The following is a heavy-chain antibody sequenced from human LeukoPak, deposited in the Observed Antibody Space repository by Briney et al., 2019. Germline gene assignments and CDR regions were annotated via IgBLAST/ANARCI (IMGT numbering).Heavy chain of an antibody. V-gene: IGHV3-74*01. CDR1: GFTFSSYW. Sequence: PGGSLRLSCAASGFTFSSYWMHWVRQAPGKGLVWVSRISPDGSTTGHADSVKGRFTTSRDNAKNTLFLQMNSLRAEDTAVYYCARTGVDLVVALFDYWGQGTLVTVSS. CDR3: ARTGVDLVVALFDY. D-gene: IGHD2-15*01. J-gene: IGHJ4*02. CDR2: ISPDGSTT.